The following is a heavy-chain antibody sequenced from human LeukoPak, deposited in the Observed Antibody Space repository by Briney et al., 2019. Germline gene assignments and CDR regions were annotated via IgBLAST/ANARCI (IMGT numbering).Heavy chain of an antibody. CDR3: ARGYCSSTSCYFGYYYYGMDV. CDR2: INHSGST. CDR1: GGSFSGYY. Sequence: SETLSLTCAVYGGSFSGYYWSWIRQPPGKGLEWIGEINHSGSTNYNPSLKSRVTISVDTSKNQFSLKLSSVTAADTAVYYCARGYCSSTSCYFGYYYYGMDVWGQGTTVTVSS. D-gene: IGHD2-2*01. J-gene: IGHJ6*02. V-gene: IGHV4-34*01.